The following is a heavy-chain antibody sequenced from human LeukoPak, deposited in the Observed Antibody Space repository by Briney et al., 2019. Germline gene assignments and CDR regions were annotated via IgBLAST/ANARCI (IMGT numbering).Heavy chain of an antibody. Sequence: GGSLRLSCTASGVILSSNYMTWVRQAPGKGLECVSVLYSSGKTYYADPVQGRFTISRDDSKNTLYLQMNNLRVEDTAVYYCARDPGRVGDYWGQGTLVTVSS. V-gene: IGHV3-53*01. D-gene: IGHD2-2*01. CDR1: GVILSSNY. CDR3: ARDPGRVGDY. CDR2: LYSSGKT. J-gene: IGHJ4*02.